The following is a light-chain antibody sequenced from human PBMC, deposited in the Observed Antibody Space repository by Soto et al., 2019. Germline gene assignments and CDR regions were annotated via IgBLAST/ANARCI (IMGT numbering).Light chain of an antibody. CDR2: GAS. V-gene: IGKV1-8*01. J-gene: IGKJ1*01. CDR1: HDITSS. CDR3: QHYYSSPPT. Sequence: AIRMTQFPSSFSASIGDRVTITCRASHDITSSLAWYQHIHGRAPKLLISGASNLQFGVPSRFSGSGSGTDFTLTISSLQSEDFATYYCQHYYSSPPTFGQGTRVDMK.